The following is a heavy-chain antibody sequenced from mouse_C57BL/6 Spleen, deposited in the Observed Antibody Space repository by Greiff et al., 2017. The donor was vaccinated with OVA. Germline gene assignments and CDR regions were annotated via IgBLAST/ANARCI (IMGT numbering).Heavy chain of an antibody. J-gene: IGHJ1*03. CDR3: ARRGYYGSSYVGYFDV. D-gene: IGHD1-1*01. CDR2: ISNGGGST. Sequence: DVQLVESGGGLVQPGGSLKLSCAASGFTFSDYYMYWVRQTPEKRLEWVAYISNGGGSTYYPDTVKGRFTISRDNAKNTLYLQMSRLKSEDTAMYYCARRGYYGSSYVGYFDVWGTGTTVTVSS. V-gene: IGHV5-12*01. CDR1: GFTFSDYY.